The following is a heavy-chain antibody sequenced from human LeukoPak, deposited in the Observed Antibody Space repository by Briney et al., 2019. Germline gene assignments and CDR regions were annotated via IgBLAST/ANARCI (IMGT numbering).Heavy chain of an antibody. CDR2: IVGSGYST. Sequence: GGSLRLSCAASGFTFGSYAMTWVRQAPGKGLDWVSAIVGSGYSTYYAASVKGRFTISRDNSKNTVYLQMDSLRAEDTAAYFCARGRHYFDYWGQGALVTVSS. CDR3: ARGRHYFDY. J-gene: IGHJ4*02. CDR1: GFTFGSYA. V-gene: IGHV3-23*01.